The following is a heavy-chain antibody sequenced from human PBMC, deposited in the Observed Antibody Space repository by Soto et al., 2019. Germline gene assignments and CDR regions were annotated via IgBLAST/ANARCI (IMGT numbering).Heavy chain of an antibody. V-gene: IGHV4-30-2*01. D-gene: IGHD3-22*01. CDR2: IYHSGST. J-gene: IGHJ1*01. Sequence: PSETLSLTCAVSGGSISSGGYSWSWIRQPPGKGLEWIGYIYHSGSTYYNPSLKSRVTISVDRSKNQFSLKLSSVTAADTAVYYCATTPHYYDSSGYYLYFQHWGQGTLVTVSS. CDR3: ATTPHYYDSSGYYLYFQH. CDR1: GGSISSGGYS.